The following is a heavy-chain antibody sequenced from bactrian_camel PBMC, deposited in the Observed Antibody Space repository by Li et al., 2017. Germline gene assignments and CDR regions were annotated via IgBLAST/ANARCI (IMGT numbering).Heavy chain of an antibody. V-gene: IGHV3S55*01. D-gene: IGHD5*01. CDR1: GFTYGRNL. CDR2: ICGSGYT. CDR3: AAARIGFPSLARYLYNY. Sequence: QVQLVESGGGSVQAGGSLRLSCSASGFTYGRNLMGWFRQASGKEREGVAAICGSGYTDYAGSVAGRFTVSKDNAKNALYLQMDNLRPEDTAMYYCAAARIGFPSLARYLYNYWGPGTQVTVS. J-gene: IGHJ4*01.